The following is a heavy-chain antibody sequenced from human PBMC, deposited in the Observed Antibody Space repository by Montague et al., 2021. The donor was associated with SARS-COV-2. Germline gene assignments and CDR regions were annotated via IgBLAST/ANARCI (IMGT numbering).Heavy chain of an antibody. V-gene: IGHV3-74*01. Sequence: SLRLSCPASGFTFSSYWMHWVRQVPGRGLVWVSRVSPDGSDTTYTDSVEGRFIISRDNVKDTLYLAMSSLGAEDTAVYFCARGGRDDYHYPFDSWGRGTLVTVSS. J-gene: IGHJ4*02. D-gene: IGHD5-24*01. CDR2: VSPDGSDT. CDR3: ARGGRDDYHYPFDS. CDR1: GFTFSSYW.